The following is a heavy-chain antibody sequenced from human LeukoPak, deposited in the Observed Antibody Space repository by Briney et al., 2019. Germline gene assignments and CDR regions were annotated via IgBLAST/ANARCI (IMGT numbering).Heavy chain of an antibody. CDR1: GFTFSSYA. D-gene: IGHD3-9*01. CDR3: ARGRYFDWLLLGYYYYGMDV. CDR2: ISYDGSNK. V-gene: IGHV3-30-3*01. J-gene: IGHJ6*02. Sequence: PGGALRLSCAASGFTFSSYAMHWVRQAPCKGREWVAVISYDGSNKYYADSVKGRFTISRDNSKNTLYLQMNSRRAEDTAVYYCARGRYFDWLLLGYYYYGMDVWGQGTTVTVSS.